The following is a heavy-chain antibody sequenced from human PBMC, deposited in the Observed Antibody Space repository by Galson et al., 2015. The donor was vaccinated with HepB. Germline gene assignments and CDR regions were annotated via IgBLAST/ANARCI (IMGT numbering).Heavy chain of an antibody. J-gene: IGHJ2*01. V-gene: IGHV3-30*04. CDR1: GFTFSSYA. CDR2: ISNDGSNK. CDR3: ARAAAAAVWYFDL. Sequence: SLRLSCAASGFTFSSYAMNWVRQAPGKGLEWVTVISNDGSNKYYADSVKGRFTISRDNSKNTLYLQKNSLRAEDTAVYYCARAAAAAVWYFDLWGRGTLVTVSS. D-gene: IGHD6-13*01.